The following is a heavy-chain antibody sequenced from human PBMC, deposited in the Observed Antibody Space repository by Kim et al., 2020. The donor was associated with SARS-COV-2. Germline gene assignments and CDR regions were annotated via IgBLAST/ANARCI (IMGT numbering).Heavy chain of an antibody. Sequence: SETLSLTCTVSGGSISSSSYYWGWIRQPPGKGLEWIGSIYYSGSTYYNPSLKSRVTISVDTSKNQFSLKLSSVTAADTAVYYCARVGDSTRAFGYWGQGTLVTVSS. J-gene: IGHJ4*02. V-gene: IGHV4-39*07. D-gene: IGHD3-16*01. CDR3: ARVGDSTRAFGY. CDR1: GGSISSSSYY. CDR2: IYYSGST.